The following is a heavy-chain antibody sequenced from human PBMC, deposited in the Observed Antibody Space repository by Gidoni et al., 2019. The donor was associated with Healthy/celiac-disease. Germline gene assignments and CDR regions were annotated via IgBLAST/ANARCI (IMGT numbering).Heavy chain of an antibody. CDR1: GGSISSYY. V-gene: IGHV4-59*01. CDR2: IYYSGST. Sequence: QVQLQASGPGLVTPSETLSLTCTVSGGSISSYYWSWIRQPPGKGLEWIGYIYYSGSTNYNPSLKSRVTISVDTSKNQFSLKLSSVTAADTAVYYCARASGGAVAGYYYYGMDVWGQGTTFTVSS. J-gene: IGHJ6*02. D-gene: IGHD6-19*01. CDR3: ARASGGAVAGYYYYGMDV.